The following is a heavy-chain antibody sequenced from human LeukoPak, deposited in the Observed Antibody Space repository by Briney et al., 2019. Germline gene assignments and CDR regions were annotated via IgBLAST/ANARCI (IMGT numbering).Heavy chain of an antibody. CDR3: ARVRKLRFWEWLPPLDY. J-gene: IGHJ4*02. CDR2: INHSGST. CDR1: GGSFSGYY. Sequence: PSETLSLTCAVYGGSFSGYYWSWIRQPPGKGLEWIGEINHSGSTNYNPSLKSRVTISVDTSKNQFSLKLSSVTAADTAVYYCARVRKLRFWEWLPPLDYGGQGTLVTVSS. D-gene: IGHD3-3*01. V-gene: IGHV4-34*01.